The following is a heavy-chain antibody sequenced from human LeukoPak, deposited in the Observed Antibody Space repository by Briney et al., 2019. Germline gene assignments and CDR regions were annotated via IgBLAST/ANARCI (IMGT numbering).Heavy chain of an antibody. Sequence: GGSLRLSCTASGFTLSNYEMKWVRQAPGKGLEWISYINSGGTTTYYADSVKGRFTISRDSAKNSLYLQMNSLRAEDTAVYYCARHTYNGGKFDCWGQGTLVTVS. CDR1: GFTLSNYE. CDR3: ARHTYNGGKFDC. CDR2: INSGGTTT. V-gene: IGHV3-48*03. J-gene: IGHJ4*02. D-gene: IGHD2-8*01.